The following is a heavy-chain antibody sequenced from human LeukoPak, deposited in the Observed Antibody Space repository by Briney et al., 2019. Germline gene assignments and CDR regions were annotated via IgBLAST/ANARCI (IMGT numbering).Heavy chain of an antibody. Sequence: ASVKVSCKASGYTFTGYYMHWVRQAPGQGLEWMGWINPNSGGTNYAQKFQGRVTMTRDTSISTAYMELSRLRSDDTAVYYCARVNIVVVPAAQGRFDYWGQGTLVTVSS. V-gene: IGHV1-2*02. CDR3: ARVNIVVVPAAQGRFDY. CDR1: GYTFTGYY. J-gene: IGHJ4*02. D-gene: IGHD2-2*01. CDR2: INPNSGGT.